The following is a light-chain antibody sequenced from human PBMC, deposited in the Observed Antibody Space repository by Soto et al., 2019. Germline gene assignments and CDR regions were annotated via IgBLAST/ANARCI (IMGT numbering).Light chain of an antibody. CDR3: QQYNNWPFT. V-gene: IGKV3-15*01. CDR2: GAS. Sequence: EIVMTQSPATLSVSPGERATLSCRASQSVSSNLAWYQQKPGQAPRLLIYGASPRAAGIPARLSGSGSGTEFTLTISSLQSEDFAVYYCQQYNNWPFTFGPGTKVDIK. J-gene: IGKJ3*01. CDR1: QSVSSN.